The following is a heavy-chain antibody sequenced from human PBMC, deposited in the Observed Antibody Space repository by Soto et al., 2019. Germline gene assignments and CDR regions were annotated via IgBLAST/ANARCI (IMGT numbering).Heavy chain of an antibody. CDR1: GDSVSSGNYY. J-gene: IGHJ4*02. Sequence: SETLSLTCTVSGDSVSSGNYYRSWIRQPPGKGLEWIGSIYFTGNTNYNPSLKSRLTMSIDTSRNLFSLRLGSVTAADTAVYYCGRVPVDTYMIYWSDHWGQGTLVTVSS. CDR2: IYFTGNT. CDR3: GRVPVDTYMIYWSDH. V-gene: IGHV4-61*01. D-gene: IGHD3-16*01.